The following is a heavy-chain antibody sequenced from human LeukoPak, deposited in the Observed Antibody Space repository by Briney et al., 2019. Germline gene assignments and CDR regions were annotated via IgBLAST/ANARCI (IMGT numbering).Heavy chain of an antibody. CDR2: ISSSGSTI. D-gene: IGHD2-2*01. V-gene: IGHV3-11*04. CDR3: ARGRYRLPRGFDY. Sequence: PWGTLRLSCAASGFTFSDYYMNWFRQAPGKGLERVSYISSSGSTIYYSDHVKGRFATSMDDAMNSLYLRMTSLRTDDTAVYYCARGRYRLPRGFDYWGQGTLVTVSS. J-gene: IGHJ4*02. CDR1: GFTFSDYY.